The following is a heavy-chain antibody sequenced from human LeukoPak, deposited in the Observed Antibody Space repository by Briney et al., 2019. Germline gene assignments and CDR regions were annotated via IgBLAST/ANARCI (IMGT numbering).Heavy chain of an antibody. CDR2: IYYSGST. J-gene: IGHJ4*02. CDR1: GGSISSSSYY. D-gene: IGHD5-18*01. CDR3: ARVGIQLWLRPIYYFDY. V-gene: IGHV4-39*07. Sequence: PSETLSLTCTVSGGSISSSSYYWGWIRQPPGKGLEWIGSIYYSGSTYYNPSLKSRVTISVDTSKNQFSLKLSSVTAADTAVYYCARVGIQLWLRPIYYFDYWGQGTLVTVSS.